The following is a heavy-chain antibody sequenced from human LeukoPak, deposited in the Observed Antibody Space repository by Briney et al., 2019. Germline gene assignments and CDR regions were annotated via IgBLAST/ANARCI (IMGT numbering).Heavy chain of an antibody. V-gene: IGHV3-66*01. Sequence: GGSLRLSCAASGFTVSSNYMSWVRQAPGKGLEWVSLVYSGGSTYYADSVKGRFTISRDNSKNMVYLQMNSLRAEDTAMYYCARDPPAVLIDTYGWGQGTLVTVSS. D-gene: IGHD2-8*01. CDR1: GFTVSSNY. J-gene: IGHJ4*02. CDR3: ARDPPAVLIDTYG. CDR2: VYSGGST.